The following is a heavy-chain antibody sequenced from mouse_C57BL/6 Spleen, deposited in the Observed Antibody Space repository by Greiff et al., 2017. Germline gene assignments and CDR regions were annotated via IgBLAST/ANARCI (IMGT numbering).Heavy chain of an antibody. J-gene: IGHJ2*01. CDR3: ARGITTVPFDY. CDR1: GYTFTSYT. V-gene: IGHV1-4*01. Sequence: QVQLQQSGAELARPGASVKMSCKASGYTFTSYTMHWVKQRPGQGLEWIGYINPSSGYTKYNQKFKDKATLTAAKSSSTAHMQLSSLTSEDSAVYYCARGITTVPFDYWGQGTTLTVSS. D-gene: IGHD1-1*01. CDR2: INPSSGYT.